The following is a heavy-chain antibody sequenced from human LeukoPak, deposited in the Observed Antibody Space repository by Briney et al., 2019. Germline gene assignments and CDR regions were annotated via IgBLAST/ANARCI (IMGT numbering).Heavy chain of an antibody. D-gene: IGHD3-22*01. CDR3: AKDHRGDSSGLFDY. V-gene: IGHV3-30*02. CDR1: GFTFSSYG. CDR2: IRYDGSNK. Sequence: GGSLRLSCAASGFTFSSYGMHWVRQAPGKGLEWVAFIRYDGSNKYYADSVKGRFTISRDNSKNTLYLQMNSLRAEDTAVYYCAKDHRGDSSGLFDYWGQGTLVTVSS. J-gene: IGHJ4*02.